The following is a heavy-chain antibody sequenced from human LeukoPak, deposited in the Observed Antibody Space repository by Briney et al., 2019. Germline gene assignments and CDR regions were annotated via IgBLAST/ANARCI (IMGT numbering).Heavy chain of an antibody. CDR1: GASFSRSTYY. CDR3: ARHAGGISATGTRPFDY. V-gene: IGHV4-39*01. D-gene: IGHD6-13*01. J-gene: IGHJ4*02. CDR2: IYYSGST. Sequence: PSETLSLTCTVAGASFSRSTYYWGWIRQPPGKGLEWIGSIYYSGSTYYNPSLKKRVTMSVDTAKNQFSLNLSSVTAADTAVYYCARHAGGISATGTRPFDYWGQGTLVTVSS.